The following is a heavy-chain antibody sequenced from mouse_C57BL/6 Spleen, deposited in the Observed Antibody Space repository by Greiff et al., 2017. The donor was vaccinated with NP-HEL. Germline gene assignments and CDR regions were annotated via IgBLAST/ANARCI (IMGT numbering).Heavy chain of an antibody. CDR1: GFTFSDYG. J-gene: IGHJ3*01. V-gene: IGHV5-17*01. CDR2: ISSGSSTI. CDR3: ATKDPYYYGSSPFAY. Sequence: EVQLVESGGGLVKPGGSLKLSCAASGFTFSDYGMHWVRQAPEKGLEWVAYISSGSSTIYYADTVKGRFTISRDNAKNTLFLQMTSLRSEDTAMYYCATKDPYYYGSSPFAYWGQGTLVTVSA. D-gene: IGHD1-1*01.